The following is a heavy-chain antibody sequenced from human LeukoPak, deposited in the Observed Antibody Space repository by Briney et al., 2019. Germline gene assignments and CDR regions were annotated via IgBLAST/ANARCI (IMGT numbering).Heavy chain of an antibody. D-gene: IGHD3-10*01. Sequence: SETLSLTCTVSGGSISSGGYYWSWIRQHPGKGLEWIGYIYYSGNTYYNPSLKSRVTISVDTSKNQFSLKLSSVTAADTAVYYCARDYFGSGSYFSYGMDVWGQGTTVTDSS. J-gene: IGHJ6*02. CDR3: ARDYFGSGSYFSYGMDV. V-gene: IGHV4-31*03. CDR1: GGSISSGGYY. CDR2: IYYSGNT.